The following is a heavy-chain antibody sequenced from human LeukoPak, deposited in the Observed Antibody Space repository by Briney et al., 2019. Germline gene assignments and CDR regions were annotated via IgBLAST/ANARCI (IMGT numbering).Heavy chain of an antibody. CDR1: GGSFSGYY. D-gene: IGHD5-18*01. V-gene: IGHV4-34*01. CDR2: IYYSGST. CDR3: ARHYVATAIDY. Sequence: PSETLSLTCAVYGGSFSGYYWSWIRQPPGKGLEWIGSIYYSGSTYYNPSLKSRVTISVDTSKNQFSLKLSSVTAADTAVYYCARHYVATAIDYWGQGTLVTVSS. J-gene: IGHJ4*02.